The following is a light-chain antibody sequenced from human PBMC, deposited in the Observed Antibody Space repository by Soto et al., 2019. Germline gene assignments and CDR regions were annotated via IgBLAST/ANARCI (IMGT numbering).Light chain of an antibody. CDR3: LQHTYIWS. CDR2: GAS. V-gene: IGKV1-17*02. CDR1: QDVSND. J-gene: IGKJ1*01. Sequence: DIQMTQSPPSLSASVGDRVTITCRASQDVSNDLGWFQQKPGKAPKRLIFGASNLESGVPSRFSGTGSGTEFILTITNLQPEDFATDSCLQHTYIWSFGQGTKVDIK.